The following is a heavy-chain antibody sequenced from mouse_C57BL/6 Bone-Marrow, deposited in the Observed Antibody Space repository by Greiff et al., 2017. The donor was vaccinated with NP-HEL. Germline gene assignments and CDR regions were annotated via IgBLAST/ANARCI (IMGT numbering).Heavy chain of an antibody. J-gene: IGHJ4*01. CDR2: INSDGGST. Sequence: EVNVVESGGGLVQPGESLKLSCESNEYEFPSHDMSWVRKTPEKRLELVAAINSDGGSTYYPDTMERRFIISRDNTKKTLYLQMSSLRSEDTALYYCARYGLRRGAMDYWGQGTSVTVSS. CDR3: ARYGLRRGAMDY. D-gene: IGHD2-12*01. V-gene: IGHV5-2*01. CDR1: EYEFPSHD.